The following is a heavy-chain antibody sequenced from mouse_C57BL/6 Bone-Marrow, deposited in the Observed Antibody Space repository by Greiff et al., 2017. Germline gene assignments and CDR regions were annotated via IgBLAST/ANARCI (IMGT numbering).Heavy chain of an antibody. CDR1: GYTFTSYW. D-gene: IGHD1-1*01. J-gene: IGHJ1*03. V-gene: IGHV1-55*01. CDR2: IYPGSGST. CDR3: ARYGSSYAQEV. Sequence: QVQLKQSGAELVKPGASVKMSCKASGYTFTSYWITWVKQRPGQGLEWIGDIYPGSGSTNYNEKFKSKATLTVDTSSSTAYMQLSSLTSEDSAVYYCARYGSSYAQEVWGTGTTVTVSS.